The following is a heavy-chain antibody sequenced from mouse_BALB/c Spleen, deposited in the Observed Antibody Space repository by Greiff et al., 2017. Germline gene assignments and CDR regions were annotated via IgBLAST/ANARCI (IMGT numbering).Heavy chain of an antibody. CDR3: ARPGGYYYGLDY. V-gene: IGHV4-1*02. D-gene: IGHD1-1*01. J-gene: IGHJ2*01. Sequence: EVQLVESGGGLVQPGGSLKLSCAASGFDFSRYWMSRVRQAPGKGLEWIGEINPDSSTINYSPSLQDKFIISRDNAKNTLYLQMSKVRSEDTALYYCARPGGYYYGLDYWGKGTTLTVSS. CDR2: INPDSSTI. CDR1: GFDFSRYW.